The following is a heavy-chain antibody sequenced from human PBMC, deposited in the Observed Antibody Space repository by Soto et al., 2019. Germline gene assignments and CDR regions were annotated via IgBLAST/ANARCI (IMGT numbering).Heavy chain of an antibody. CDR3: ASSYGSGYRAFDY. D-gene: IGHD3-10*01. CDR2: VNPIVSMS. J-gene: IGHJ4*02. CDR1: GDTFNFYS. V-gene: IGHV1-69*02. Sequence: QVQLVQSGAEVKRPGSSVKVSCKASGDTFNFYSINWVRQAPGLGLEWMGRVNPIVSMSNYAQKFQGRVTMTADKSTSTAYRELSSLRSEDTAIDYCASSYGSGYRAFDYWGQGALVTVSS.